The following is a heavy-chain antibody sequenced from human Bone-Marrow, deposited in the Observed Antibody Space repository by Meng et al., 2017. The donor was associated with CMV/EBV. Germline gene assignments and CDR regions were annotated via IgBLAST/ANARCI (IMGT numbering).Heavy chain of an antibody. CDR1: GYTFTGYY. D-gene: IGHD2-2*01. Sequence: ASVKVSCKASGYTFTGYYIHWVRQAPGQGLEWMGWINPNSGGTKYAQKCQGRVTMTRDTSISTAYMELSRLRSDDTAVYYCARKEEIAVEPADIGRDYWGQGTLVTVSS. J-gene: IGHJ4*02. CDR3: ARKEEIAVEPADIGRDY. CDR2: INPNSGGT. V-gene: IGHV1-2*02.